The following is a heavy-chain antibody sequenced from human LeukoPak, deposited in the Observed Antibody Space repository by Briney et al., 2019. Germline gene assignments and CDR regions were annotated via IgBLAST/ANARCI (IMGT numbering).Heavy chain of an antibody. CDR1: GYTFTSYG. J-gene: IGHJ6*02. CDR2: IIPIFGTA. CDR3: AIGPGYSSSWYYYYYGMDV. V-gene: IGHV1-69*13. D-gene: IGHD6-13*01. Sequence: SVKVSCKASGYTFTSYGISWVRQAPGQGLEWMGGIIPIFGTANYAQKFQGRVTITADESTSTAYMELSSLRSEDTAVYYCAIGPGYSSSWYYYYYGMDVWGQGTTVTVSS.